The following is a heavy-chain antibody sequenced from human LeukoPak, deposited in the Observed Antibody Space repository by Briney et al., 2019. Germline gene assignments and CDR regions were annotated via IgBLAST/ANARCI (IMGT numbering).Heavy chain of an antibody. J-gene: IGHJ6*03. CDR1: SGSISSNNYY. V-gene: IGHV4-39*01. Sequence: PSETLSLTCTVSSGSISSNNYYWGWLRQPPGKGLEWIGSIYYTGSTFYNPSLKSRVTMSLDALKNQFTLKVTSVTATDKAVYYCARLVSYDVLTENFYKYYMDVWGKGTTVTVSS. D-gene: IGHD3-9*01. CDR2: IYYTGST. CDR3: ARLVSYDVLTENFYKYYMDV.